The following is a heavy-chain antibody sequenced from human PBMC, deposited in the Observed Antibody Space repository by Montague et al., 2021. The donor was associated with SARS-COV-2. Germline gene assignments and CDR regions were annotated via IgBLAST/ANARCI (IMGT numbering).Heavy chain of an antibody. D-gene: IGHD3-16*01. CDR1: GGSISSGGYY. Sequence: TLSLTCTVSGGSISSGGYYWSWIRQHPGKGLEWIGYIYYSGSTYYNPSLKCRVTISVDTSKNQFSLKLSSVTAADTAVYYCARYGNTMGGAFDIWGQGTMVTVSS. CDR3: ARYGNTMGGAFDI. CDR2: IYYSGST. V-gene: IGHV4-31*03. J-gene: IGHJ3*02.